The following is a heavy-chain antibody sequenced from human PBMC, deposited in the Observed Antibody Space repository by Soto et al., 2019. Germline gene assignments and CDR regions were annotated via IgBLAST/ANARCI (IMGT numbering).Heavy chain of an antibody. Sequence: GGSLRLSCAASGFTFSSYGMHWVRQAPGKGLEWVAVISYDGSNKYYADSVKGRFTISRDNSKNTLYLQMNSLRAEDTAVYYCAKVPFPHGRGVSPAVDSWGQGTPVTVSS. CDR2: ISYDGSNK. V-gene: IGHV3-30*18. CDR3: AKVPFPHGRGVSPAVDS. D-gene: IGHD3-10*02. J-gene: IGHJ4*02. CDR1: GFTFSSYG.